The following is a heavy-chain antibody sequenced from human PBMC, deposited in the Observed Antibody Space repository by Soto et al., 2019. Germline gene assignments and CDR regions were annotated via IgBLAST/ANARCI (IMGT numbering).Heavy chain of an antibody. CDR2: IWYDGSNK. CDR1: GFTFSSYG. V-gene: IGHV3-33*01. Sequence: QVQLVESGGGVVQPGRSLRLSCAASGFTFSSYGMHWVRQAPGKGLEWVAVIWYDGSNKYYADSVKGRFTISRDNSKNTLYLQMNSLRAEDTAVYYCARERIDVGAIHYYYYGMDVWGQGTTVTVSS. J-gene: IGHJ6*02. CDR3: ARERIDVGAIHYYYYGMDV. D-gene: IGHD1-26*01.